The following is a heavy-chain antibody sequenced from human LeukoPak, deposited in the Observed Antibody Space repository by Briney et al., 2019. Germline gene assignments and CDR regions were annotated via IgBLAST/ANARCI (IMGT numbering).Heavy chain of an antibody. CDR1: GFSFRNFW. J-gene: IGHJ4*02. CDR3: AKDGRFSGYSFDY. D-gene: IGHD5-12*01. CDR2: ISWDGGST. Sequence: PGGSLRLSCAASGFSFRNFWMHWVRQAPGKGLEWVSLISWDGGSTYYADSVKGRFTISRDNSKNSLYLQMNSLRAEDTALYYCAKDGRFSGYSFDYWGQGTLVTVSS. V-gene: IGHV3-43D*03.